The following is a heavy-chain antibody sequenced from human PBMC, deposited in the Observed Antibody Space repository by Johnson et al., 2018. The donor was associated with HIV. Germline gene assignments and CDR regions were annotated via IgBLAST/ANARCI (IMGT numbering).Heavy chain of an antibody. Sequence: VQLVESGGGLVQPGGSLRLSCAASGFTFQDHAMHWVRQDPGTGLEWVSGINWNSDTIGYADSVKGRFTISRDNAKNSLYVQMNSLRPDDTALYYCARDKLAGEGTFDIWGQGTMVTVSS. CDR1: GFTFQDHA. J-gene: IGHJ3*02. D-gene: IGHD6-19*01. CDR3: ARDKLAGEGTFDI. V-gene: IGHV3-9*01. CDR2: INWNSDTI.